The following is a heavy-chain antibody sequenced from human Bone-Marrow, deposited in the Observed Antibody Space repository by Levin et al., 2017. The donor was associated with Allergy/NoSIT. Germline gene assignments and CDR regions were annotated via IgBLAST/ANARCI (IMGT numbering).Heavy chain of an antibody. CDR3: ARETQGSGWHGLEY. CDR1: GFTFSNYA. Sequence: GGSLRLSCAASGFTFSNYAINWVRQAPGKGLEWVVVISYDGSNKFYADSVKGRFTISRDNSKNTVYLQMSSLRVEDTAVYFCARETQGSGWHGLEYWGQGILVTVSS. V-gene: IGHV3-30-3*01. J-gene: IGHJ4*02. CDR2: ISYDGSNK. D-gene: IGHD6-19*01.